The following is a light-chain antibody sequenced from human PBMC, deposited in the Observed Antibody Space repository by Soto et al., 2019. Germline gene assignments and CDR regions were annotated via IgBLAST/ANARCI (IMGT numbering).Light chain of an antibody. V-gene: IGLV2-11*01. CDR1: SSDVGRYEY. CDR3: CSYAGGYTHVV. J-gene: IGLJ2*01. CDR2: DVT. Sequence: QSALTQPRSVSGSPGQSVTISCTGTSSDVGRYEYVSWYQQHPDKAPKLMIYDVTKRPSGVPDRFSGSKCGNTASLTISGLQAEDEADYYCCSYAGGYTHVVFGGGTKLTVL.